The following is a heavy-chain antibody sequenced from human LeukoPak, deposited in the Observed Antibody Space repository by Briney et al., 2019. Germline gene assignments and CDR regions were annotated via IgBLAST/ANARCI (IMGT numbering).Heavy chain of an antibody. Sequence: GASVKVSCKASGGTFSSYAISWVRQAPGRGLEWMGIINPSGGSTSYAQKFQGRVTMTRDMSTSTVYMELSSLRSEDTAVYYCARDSSRTFDYWGQGTLVTVSS. CDR2: INPSGGST. V-gene: IGHV1-46*01. D-gene: IGHD6-13*01. CDR1: GGTFSSYA. J-gene: IGHJ4*02. CDR3: ARDSSRTFDY.